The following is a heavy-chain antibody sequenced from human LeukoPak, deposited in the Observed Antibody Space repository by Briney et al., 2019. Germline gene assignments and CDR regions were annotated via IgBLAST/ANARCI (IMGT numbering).Heavy chain of an antibody. CDR2: IRYDGSNK. J-gene: IGHJ4*02. V-gene: IGHV3-30*02. CDR1: GFTFSSYA. Sequence: GGSLRLSCAASGFTFSSYAMSWVRQAPGKGLEWVAFIRYDGSNKYYADSVKGRFTISRDNSKNTLYLQMNSLRAEDTAVYYCAKDRPPWYGSGSYYNQRLAGYYFDYWGQGTLVTVSS. D-gene: IGHD3-10*01. CDR3: AKDRPPWYGSGSYYNQRLAGYYFDY.